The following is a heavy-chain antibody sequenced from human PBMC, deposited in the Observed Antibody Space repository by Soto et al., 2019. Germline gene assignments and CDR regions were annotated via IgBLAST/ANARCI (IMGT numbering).Heavy chain of an antibody. J-gene: IGHJ5*02. CDR3: ARLGYGYTYNWFDP. CDR2: IYYSGST. V-gene: IGHV4-39*01. D-gene: IGHD5-18*01. CDR1: GGSISSSSYY. Sequence: PSETLSLTCTVSGGSISSSSYYWGWIRQPPGKGLEWIGSIYYSGSTYYNPSLKSRVTISVDTSKNQFSLKLSSVTAADTAVYYCARLGYGYTYNWFDPWGQGTLVTV.